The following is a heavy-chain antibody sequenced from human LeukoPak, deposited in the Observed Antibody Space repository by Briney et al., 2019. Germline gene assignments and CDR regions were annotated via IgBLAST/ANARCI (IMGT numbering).Heavy chain of an antibody. J-gene: IGHJ4*02. CDR3: ARDRGWRLLDY. CDR1: GLTFSSQW. CDR2: IGGDGDKK. D-gene: IGHD6-25*01. Sequence: PGGSLRLSCAASGLTFSSQWMTWVRQAPGKGLEWLANIGGDGDKKFYVDSVKDRFTISRDNAENSLYLQMNNLRVEDTAVYYCARDRGWRLLDYWGQGTLVTVSS. V-gene: IGHV3-7*01.